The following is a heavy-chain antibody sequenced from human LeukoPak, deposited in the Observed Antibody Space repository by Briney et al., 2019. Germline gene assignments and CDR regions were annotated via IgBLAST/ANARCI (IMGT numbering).Heavy chain of an antibody. CDR1: GGSISSHSYY. D-gene: IGHD3-22*01. CDR2: INHSGST. J-gene: IGHJ5*02. V-gene: IGHV4-39*07. CDR3: ARESYYDSSGSNWFDP. Sequence: SETLSLTCTVSGGSISSHSYYWGWIRQPPGKGLEWIGEINHSGSTNYNPSLKSRVTISVDTSKNQFSLKLSSVTAADTAVYYCARESYYDSSGSNWFDPWGQGTLVTVSS.